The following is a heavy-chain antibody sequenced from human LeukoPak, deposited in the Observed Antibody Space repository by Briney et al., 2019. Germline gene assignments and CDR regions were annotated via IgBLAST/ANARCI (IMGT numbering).Heavy chain of an antibody. J-gene: IGHJ5*02. D-gene: IGHD3-10*01. V-gene: IGHV3-66*02. CDR1: GFTVSSDY. Sequence: GGPLRLSCAASGFTVSSDYMHWVRQAPGKGLEWVSVIYSGGSTYYADSVKGRFTISRDSSNNTLYLQTSSLRPEDTAVYYCARDQGDYGSGTFDPWGQGTLVTVSS. CDR2: IYSGGST. CDR3: ARDQGDYGSGTFDP.